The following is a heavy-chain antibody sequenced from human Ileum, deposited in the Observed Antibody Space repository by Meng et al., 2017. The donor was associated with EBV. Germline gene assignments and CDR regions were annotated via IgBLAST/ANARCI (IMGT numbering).Heavy chain of an antibody. CDR1: GYTFTRNA. D-gene: IGHD6-13*01. V-gene: IGHV7-4-1*02. CDR2: ISTNTGNP. J-gene: IGHJ4*02. CDR3: ARDSGYTRSWSGDY. Sequence: QVHPVQFGSGLNKPGALGKVSCKASGYTFTRNAINWVRQAPGQGLEWMGWISTNTGNPTYAQGFAGRFVFSLDTSVSTAYLQISGLKAEDTAIYYCARDSGYTRSWSGDYWGQGTLVTVSS.